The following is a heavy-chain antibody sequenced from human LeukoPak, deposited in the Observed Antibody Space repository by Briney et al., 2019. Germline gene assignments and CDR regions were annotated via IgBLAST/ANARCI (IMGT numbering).Heavy chain of an antibody. CDR2: INPSGGST. J-gene: IGHJ4*02. D-gene: IGHD3-22*01. V-gene: IGHV1-46*01. Sequence: GASVKVSCKASGYTFTSYYMHWVRQAPGQGLEWMGIINPSGGSTSYAQKFQGRVTMTRDTSTSTVYMELSSLRSEDTAVYYCAREELYVWSGGSYYDRARYFDYWGQGTLVTVSS. CDR3: AREELYVWSGGSYYDRARYFDY. CDR1: GYTFTSYY.